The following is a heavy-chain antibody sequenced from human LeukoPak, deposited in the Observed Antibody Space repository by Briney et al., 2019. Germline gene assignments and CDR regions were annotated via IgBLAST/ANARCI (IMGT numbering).Heavy chain of an antibody. Sequence: GGSLRLSCAASGFTFSSYAMHWVRQAPGKGLEWVAVISYDGSNKYYADSVKGRFTISRDNSKNTLYLQMNSLRAEDTAVYYCARDQHDILTGLSYWGQGTLVTVSS. CDR3: ARDQHDILTGLSY. CDR2: ISYDGSNK. D-gene: IGHD3-9*01. J-gene: IGHJ4*02. V-gene: IGHV3-30-3*01. CDR1: GFTFSSYA.